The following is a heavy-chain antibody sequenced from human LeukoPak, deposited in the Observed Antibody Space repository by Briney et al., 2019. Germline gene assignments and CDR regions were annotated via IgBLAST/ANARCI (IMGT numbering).Heavy chain of an antibody. CDR1: GFTFRNYW. CDR2: TKPDGTAE. V-gene: IGHV3-7*01. J-gene: IGHJ4*02. CDR3: ARDGGLHTNFDY. D-gene: IGHD2-15*01. Sequence: GGSLRLSCAASGFTFRNYWMGWVRQAPGKGLEWVANTKPDGTAEYYADSVRGRFTTSRDNANNFLYLQMNSLRGEDTAVYYCARDGGLHTNFDYWGQGTLVTVSS.